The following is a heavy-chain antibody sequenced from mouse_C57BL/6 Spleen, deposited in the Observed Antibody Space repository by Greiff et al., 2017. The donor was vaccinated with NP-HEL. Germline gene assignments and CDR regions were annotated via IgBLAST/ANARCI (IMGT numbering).Heavy chain of an antibody. J-gene: IGHJ2*01. D-gene: IGHD1-1*02. Sequence: VQLQQSGAELVKPGASVKLSCKASGYTFTSYWMHWVKQRPGQGLEWIGMIHPNSGSTNYNEKFKSKATLTVDKSSSTAYMQLSSLTSEDSAVYYCARRVANSYFDYWGQGTTLTVSS. CDR3: ARRVANSYFDY. V-gene: IGHV1-64*01. CDR2: IHPNSGST. CDR1: GYTFTSYW.